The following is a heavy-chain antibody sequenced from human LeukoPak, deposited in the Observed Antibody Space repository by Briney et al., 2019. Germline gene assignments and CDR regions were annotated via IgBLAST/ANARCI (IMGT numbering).Heavy chain of an antibody. V-gene: IGHV3-7*01. CDR1: GFTFTSYW. CDR2: IKQDGSEK. J-gene: IGHJ4*02. D-gene: IGHD6-13*01. Sequence: GGSLRLSCAASGFTFTSYWMSWVRQAPGKGLEWVANIKQDGSEKHYVDSLKGRFTISRDNAKNSLYLQMNSLRAEDTAVYYCARIGYSSSCFDYWGQGTLVTVSS. CDR3: ARIGYSSSCFDY.